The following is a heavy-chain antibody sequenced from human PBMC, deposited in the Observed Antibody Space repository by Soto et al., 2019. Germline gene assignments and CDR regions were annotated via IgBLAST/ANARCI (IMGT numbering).Heavy chain of an antibody. J-gene: IGHJ3*02. D-gene: IGHD3-3*01. Sequence: SGNVSCKASGYTFTSYDINWVRQATGQGLEWMGWMNPNSGNTGYAQKFQGRVTMTRNTSISTAYMELSSLRSEDTAVYYCARVSFTYYDFWSGYSTHDAFDIWGQGTMVTVSS. CDR2: MNPNSGNT. CDR3: ARVSFTYYDFWSGYSTHDAFDI. V-gene: IGHV1-8*01. CDR1: GYTFTSYD.